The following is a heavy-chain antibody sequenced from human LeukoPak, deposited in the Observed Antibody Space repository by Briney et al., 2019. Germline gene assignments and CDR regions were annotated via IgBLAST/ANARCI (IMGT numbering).Heavy chain of an antibody. CDR2: ISAYNGNT. V-gene: IGHV1-18*04. J-gene: IGHJ6*02. CDR3: ARYDSYYYYGMDV. D-gene: IGHD3-22*01. CDR1: GYTFTSYY. Sequence: GASVKVSCKASGYTFTSYYMHWVRQAPGQGFEWMGWISAYNGNTNYAQKLQGRVTMTTDTSTSTAYMELRSLRSDDTAVYYCARYDSYYYYGMDVWGQGTTVTVSS.